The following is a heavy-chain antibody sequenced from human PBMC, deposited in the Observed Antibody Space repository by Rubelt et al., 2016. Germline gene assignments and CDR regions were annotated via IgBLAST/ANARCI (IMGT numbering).Heavy chain of an antibody. J-gene: IGHJ4*02. D-gene: IGHD3-9*01. Sequence: VQLLESGGGLLQPGGSLRLSCVASGFIFSNYGMNWARQAPGKGLEWVSVIYTGGSTYYADSVKGRFTVSRDNSRNTVYLQRNSLRAEDTAVYYCARFRDYDFLTGAFDYWGQGLLVTVSS. CDR3: ARFRDYDFLTGAFDY. CDR1: GFIFSNYG. CDR2: IYTGGST. V-gene: IGHV3-66*01.